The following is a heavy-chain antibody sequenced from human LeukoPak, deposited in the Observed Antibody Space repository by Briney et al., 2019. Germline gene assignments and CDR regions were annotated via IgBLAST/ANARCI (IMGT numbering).Heavy chain of an antibody. CDR3: AREAGDAFDI. CDR2: ISFDGSNE. J-gene: IGHJ3*02. Sequence: GGSLRLSCVASGFTFSNYGMHWVRQAPGKGLEWVAVISFDGSNEYYVDSVKGRFTISRDNSKNTLYLQMNSLRAEDTAVYYCAREAGDAFDIWGQGTMVAVSS. CDR1: GFTFSNYG. V-gene: IGHV3-30*03.